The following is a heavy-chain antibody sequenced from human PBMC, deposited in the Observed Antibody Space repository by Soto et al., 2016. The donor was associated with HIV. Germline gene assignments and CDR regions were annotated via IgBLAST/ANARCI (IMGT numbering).Heavy chain of an antibody. D-gene: IGHD1-26*01. J-gene: IGHJ4*02. Sequence: EVQLLESGGGLVQPGGSLRLSCEASGFTFSNYAMSWVRQAPGKGLEWVSAISGSGGSTYYADPVRGRFTISRDTSKNTLNLQMNSLRAEDTATYYCAKSRKSYNQYFDYWGQGTLVTVSS. CDR2: ISGSGGST. V-gene: IGHV3-23*01. CDR3: AKSRKSYNQYFDY. CDR1: GFTFSNYA.